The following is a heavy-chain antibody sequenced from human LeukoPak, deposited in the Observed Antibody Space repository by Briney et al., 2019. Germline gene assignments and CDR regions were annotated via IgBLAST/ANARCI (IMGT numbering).Heavy chain of an antibody. V-gene: IGHV4-39*01. D-gene: IGHD6-13*01. CDR3: ARLKGVKLPLYYYYYMDV. Sequence: SETLSLTCTVSGGSVSSSNYYWGWIRQPPGKVLYWIGSINYIGRTNYNPSLKSRVTLSVDTSKNQFSLKLSSVTAADTAVYYCARLKGVKLPLYYYYYMDVWGTGTTVIVSS. CDR2: INYIGRT. CDR1: GGSVSSSNYY. J-gene: IGHJ6*03.